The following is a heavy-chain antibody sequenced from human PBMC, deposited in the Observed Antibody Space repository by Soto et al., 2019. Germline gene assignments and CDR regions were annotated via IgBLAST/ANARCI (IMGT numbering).Heavy chain of an antibody. J-gene: IGHJ4*02. CDR3: ASTMVRGVIMYY. CDR1: GGSISSSSYY. V-gene: IGHV4-39*01. D-gene: IGHD3-10*01. CDR2: IYYSGST. Sequence: LSLTCTVSGGSISSSSYYWGWIRQPPGKGLEWIGSIYYSGSTYYNPSLKSRVTISVDTSKNQFSLKLSSVTAADTAVYYCASTMVRGVIMYYWGQGTLVTVSS.